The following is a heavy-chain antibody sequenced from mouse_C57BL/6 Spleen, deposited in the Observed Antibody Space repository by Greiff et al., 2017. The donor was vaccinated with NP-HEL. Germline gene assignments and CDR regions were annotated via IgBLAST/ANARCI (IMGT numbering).Heavy chain of an antibody. D-gene: IGHD3-1*01. V-gene: IGHV3-6*01. CDR2: ISYDGSN. J-gene: IGHJ4*01. CDR1: GYSITSGYY. Sequence: EVKVEESGPGLVKPSQSLSLTCSVTGYSITSGYYWNWIRQFPGNKLEWMGYISYDGSNNYNPSLKNRISITRDTSKNQFFLKLNSVTTEDTATYYCARAPLIGAMDYWGQGTSVTVSS. CDR3: ARAPLIGAMDY.